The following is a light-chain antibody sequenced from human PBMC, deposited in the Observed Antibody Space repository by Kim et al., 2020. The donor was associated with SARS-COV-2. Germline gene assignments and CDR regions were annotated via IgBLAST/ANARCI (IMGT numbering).Light chain of an antibody. CDR1: QDIRNY. J-gene: IGKJ2*01. CDR2: DAS. V-gene: IGKV1-33*01. CDR3: HQYDDVPYT. Sequence: DIQMTQSPSSLSVSVGDRVTITCQASQDIRNYVNWYQQRPGKAPKFVIYDASELQRGAPSRFSGSGFGTDFTFTITNVQPEDIATYYGHQYDDVPYTFGQGTKLKI.